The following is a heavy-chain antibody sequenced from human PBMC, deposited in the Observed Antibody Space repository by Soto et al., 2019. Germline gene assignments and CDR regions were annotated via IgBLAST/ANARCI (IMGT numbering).Heavy chain of an antibody. CDR2: ISAYNGNT. CDR1: GYTFTSYV. J-gene: IGHJ5*02. CDR3: ARAWGYSYGFDP. V-gene: IGHV1-18*01. D-gene: IGHD5-18*01. Sequence: GASVKASFKASGYTFTSYVISWLRQAPGQGLEWMGWISAYNGNTKYAQKLQSRVTMTTDTSTSTAYMELRSLRSDDTAVYYCARAWGYSYGFDPWGQGTLVTVSS.